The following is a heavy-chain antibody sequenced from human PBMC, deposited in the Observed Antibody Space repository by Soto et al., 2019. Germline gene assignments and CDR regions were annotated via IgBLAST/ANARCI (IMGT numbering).Heavy chain of an antibody. Sequence: KPSETLSLTCTVSGGSINSGDYYWTWVRQPPGKGLEWIGYIYYDGNSQHNPSLKSRVTMSIDTSKNQSSLNLSSVTAADTAVYYCARDRRWLPRGPNNWLDLWGQGTQVTVSS. CDR2: IYYDGNS. V-gene: IGHV4-30-4*01. CDR3: ARDRRWLPRGPNNWLDL. J-gene: IGHJ5*02. CDR1: GGSINSGDYY. D-gene: IGHD5-12*01.